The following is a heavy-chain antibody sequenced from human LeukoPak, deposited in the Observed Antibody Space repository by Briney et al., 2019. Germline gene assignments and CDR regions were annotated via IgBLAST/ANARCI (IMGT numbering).Heavy chain of an antibody. D-gene: IGHD3-22*01. CDR1: GFTSTNYA. V-gene: IGHV3-23*01. CDR3: AKALPDYYDSSGYYPIFDY. Sequence: PGGSLRLSCAASGFTSTNYAMNWVRQAPGKGLEWVSVLIGSSGSTDYADSVKGRFTISRDNSKNTLYLQMNSLRAEDTAVYYCAKALPDYYDSSGYYPIFDYWGQGSHVTVSS. CDR2: LIGSSGST. J-gene: IGHJ4*02.